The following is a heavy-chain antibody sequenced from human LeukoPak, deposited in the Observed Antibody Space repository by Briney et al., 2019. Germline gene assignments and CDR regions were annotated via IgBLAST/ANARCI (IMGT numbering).Heavy chain of an antibody. CDR1: GGSISSYY. Sequence: PSETLSLTCTVSGGSISSYYWSWIRQPPGKGLEWIGYIYYSGSTNYNPSLKSRVTISVDTSKNQFSLKLSYVTAADTAVYYCAGHIVVVPAVLNWGQGTLVTVSS. J-gene: IGHJ4*02. D-gene: IGHD2-2*01. CDR3: AGHIVVVPAVLN. V-gene: IGHV4-59*08. CDR2: IYYSGST.